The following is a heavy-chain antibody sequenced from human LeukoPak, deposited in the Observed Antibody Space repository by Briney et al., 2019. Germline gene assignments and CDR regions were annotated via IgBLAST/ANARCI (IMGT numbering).Heavy chain of an antibody. D-gene: IGHD5-18*01. CDR3: ARDGVDTAIVQGRYIDY. J-gene: IGHJ4*02. Sequence: GGSRRLSCAASGFTFSNYGMHWVRQAPGKGLEWVVVIWYDGSDNYYADSVKGRFTISRDNSKNAVYLQMNSLRAEDTAVYYCARDGVDTAIVQGRYIDYWGQGTLVTVSS. CDR1: GFTFSNYG. V-gene: IGHV3-33*01. CDR2: IWYDGSDN.